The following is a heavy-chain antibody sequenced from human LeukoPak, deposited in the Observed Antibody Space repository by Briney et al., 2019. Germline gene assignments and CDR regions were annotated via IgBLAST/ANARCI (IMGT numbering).Heavy chain of an antibody. V-gene: IGHV4-59*08. CDR2: IYYSGST. Sequence: SETLSLTCTVSGGSIISHYWSWIRQPPGKGLEWIGYIYYSGSTNYNPSLKSRVTISVDTSKNQFSLRLNSVTAADTAVYYCASAPVLYYFDYWGRGTLVTVSS. CDR3: ASAPVLYYFDY. J-gene: IGHJ4*02. CDR1: GGSIISHY.